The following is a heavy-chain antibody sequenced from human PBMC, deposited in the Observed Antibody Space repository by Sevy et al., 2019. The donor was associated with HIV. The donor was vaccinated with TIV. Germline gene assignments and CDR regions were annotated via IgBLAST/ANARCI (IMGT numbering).Heavy chain of an antibody. Sequence: GGSLRLSCAASGFTFSSFGMNWVRQAPGKGLEWISYISHSTNTRLYAASVTGRFSICRDNARNSLYLQMNSLRAEDTAVYYCARESYFYDTTTFPENDYWGRGTLVTVSS. CDR1: GFTFSSFG. V-gene: IGHV3-48*01. CDR2: ISHSTNTR. D-gene: IGHD3-22*01. CDR3: ARESYFYDTTTFPENDY. J-gene: IGHJ4*02.